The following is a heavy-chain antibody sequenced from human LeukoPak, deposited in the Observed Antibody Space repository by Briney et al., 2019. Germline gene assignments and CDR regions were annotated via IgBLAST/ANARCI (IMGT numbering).Heavy chain of an antibody. V-gene: IGHV4-59*01. Sequence: SETLSLTCTVSGGSISSYYWHWIRQPPGKGLEWIGCIYDSGTTNYNPSLKSRVTISGDTSKNQFSLKLSSVTAADTAVYFCARTGQQLVFASWGQGTLVTISS. J-gene: IGHJ5*01. D-gene: IGHD6-13*01. CDR3: ARTGQQLVFAS. CDR1: GGSISSYY. CDR2: IYDSGTT.